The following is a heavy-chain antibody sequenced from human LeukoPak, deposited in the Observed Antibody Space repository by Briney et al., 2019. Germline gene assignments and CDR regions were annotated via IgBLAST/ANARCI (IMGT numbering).Heavy chain of an antibody. CDR3: ARDFSFTMVRRDWFDP. CDR2: INTNTGNP. J-gene: IGHJ5*02. Sequence: GASVKVSCKASGYTFTSYAMNWVRQAPGQGLEWMGWINTNTGNPTYAQGFTGRFVFSLDTSVSTAYLQISSLKAEDTAVYYCARDFSFTMVRRDWFDPWGQGTLVTVSS. V-gene: IGHV7-4-1*02. D-gene: IGHD3-10*01. CDR1: GYTFTSYA.